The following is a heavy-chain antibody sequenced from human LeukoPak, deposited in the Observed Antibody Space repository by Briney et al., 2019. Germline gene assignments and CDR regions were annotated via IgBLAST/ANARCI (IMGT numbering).Heavy chain of an antibody. CDR2: ISGSGGST. V-gene: IGHV3-23*01. J-gene: IGHJ4*02. CDR1: GFTFSSYA. Sequence: GGSLRLSCAASGFTFSSYAMSWVRQAPGKGLEWVSAISGSGGSTYYADSVKGRFTISRDNSKNPLYLQMNSLRAEDTAVYDCAKDGDFWSGYPPGYWGQGTLVTVSS. D-gene: IGHD3-3*01. CDR3: AKDGDFWSGYPPGY.